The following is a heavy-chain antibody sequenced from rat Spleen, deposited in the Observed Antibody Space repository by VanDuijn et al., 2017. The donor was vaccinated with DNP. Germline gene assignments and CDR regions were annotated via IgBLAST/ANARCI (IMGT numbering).Heavy chain of an antibody. J-gene: IGHJ4*01. CDR2: ISDDGSRT. CDR3: ARYDYSSEDYYAMDA. V-gene: IGHV5-17*01. Sequence: EVQLVESGGGLVQPGRSLKLSCAASGFTFSDYAMAWVRQAPKKGLEWVATISDDGSRTYYRDSVKGRFTISRDNAKSTLYLQMDSLRSEDTATYYCARYDYSSEDYYAMDAWGQGTSVTVSS. CDR1: GFTFSDYA. D-gene: IGHD1-2*01.